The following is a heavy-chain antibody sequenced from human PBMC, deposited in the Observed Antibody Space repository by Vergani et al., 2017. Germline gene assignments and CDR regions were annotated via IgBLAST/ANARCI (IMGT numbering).Heavy chain of an antibody. D-gene: IGHD1-26*01. CDR1: GFTFTSSA. V-gene: IGHV1-58*01. J-gene: IGHJ4*02. CDR3: AASQGGIVGATGGLDY. CDR2: IVVGSGNT. Sequence: QMQLVQSGPEVKKPGTSVKVSCKASGFTFTSSAVQWVRQARGQRLEWIGWIVVGSGNTNYAQKFQERVTITRDMSTSTAYMELSSLGSEDTAVYSCAASQGGIVGATGGLDYWGQGTLVTVSS.